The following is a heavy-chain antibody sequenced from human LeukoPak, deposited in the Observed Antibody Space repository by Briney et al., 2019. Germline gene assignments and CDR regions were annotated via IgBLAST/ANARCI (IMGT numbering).Heavy chain of an antibody. J-gene: IGHJ6*03. CDR3: WHYYYMDV. Sequence: GGSLRLSCAASGFTYRTYWMAWVRQASGKGLEWVGRIRSKANSYATAYAASVKGRFTISRDDSKNTAYLQMNSLKTEDTAVYYCWHYYYMDVWGKGTTVTVSS. V-gene: IGHV3-73*01. CDR1: GFTYRTYW. CDR2: IRSKANSYAT.